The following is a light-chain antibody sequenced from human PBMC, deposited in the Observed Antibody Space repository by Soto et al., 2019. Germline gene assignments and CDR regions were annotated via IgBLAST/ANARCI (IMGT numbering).Light chain of an antibody. CDR2: GTS. V-gene: IGKV3-20*01. CDR3: QQYATSPHT. J-gene: IGKJ2*01. CDR1: QNSATSY. Sequence: EVVLTQSPGTLYLSPGEIATLSCRASQNSATSYLAWYQQKPGQTPRLLIYGTSDRATGIQARFSGSGSGADVTLTISRLEPEDFAGYYCQQYATSPHTFGHGTKLEI.